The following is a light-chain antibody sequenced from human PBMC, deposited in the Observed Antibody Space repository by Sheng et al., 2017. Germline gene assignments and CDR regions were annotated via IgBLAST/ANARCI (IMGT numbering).Light chain of an antibody. V-gene: IGKV3-15*01. CDR3: QQSYNTPLT. CDR1: QSVSSN. Sequence: EIVMTQSPATLSVSPGERATLSCRASQSVSSNLAWYQQKPGQAPRLLIYGASTRATGIPARFSGSGSGTDFTLTISSLQPEDFATYYCQQSYNTPLTFGGGTKVEI. CDR2: GAS. J-gene: IGKJ4*01.